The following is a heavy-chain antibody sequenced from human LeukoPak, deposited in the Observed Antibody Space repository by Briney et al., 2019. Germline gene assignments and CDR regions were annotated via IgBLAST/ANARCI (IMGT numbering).Heavy chain of an antibody. Sequence: NHSETLSLTCTVSGGSISSGSYYWSWIRQPAGKGLEWIGRIYTSGSTNYNPSLKSRVTISVDTSKNQFSLKLSSVTAADTAVYYCARAYSSSWYDGWFDPWGQGTLVTVSS. CDR3: ARAYSSSWYDGWFDP. V-gene: IGHV4-61*02. J-gene: IGHJ5*02. CDR1: GGSISSGSYY. D-gene: IGHD6-13*01. CDR2: IYTSGST.